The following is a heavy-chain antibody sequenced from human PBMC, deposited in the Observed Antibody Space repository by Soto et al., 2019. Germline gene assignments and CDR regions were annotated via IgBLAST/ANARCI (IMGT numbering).Heavy chain of an antibody. CDR3: ARGGIAAAAPPDY. Sequence: QVQLQESGPGLVKPSQTLSLTCTVSGGSISSGGYYWSWIRQHPGKGLEWIGYIYYSGSTYYNPPLKRRVTISVDTSKNQFSLKLSSVTAADTAVYYCARGGIAAAAPPDYWGQGTLVTVSS. CDR2: IYYSGST. V-gene: IGHV4-31*03. J-gene: IGHJ4*02. D-gene: IGHD6-13*01. CDR1: GGSISSGGYY.